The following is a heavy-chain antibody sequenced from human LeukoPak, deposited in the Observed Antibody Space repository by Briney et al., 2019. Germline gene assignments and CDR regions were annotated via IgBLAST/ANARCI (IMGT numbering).Heavy chain of an antibody. V-gene: IGHV3-11*01. J-gene: IGHJ4*02. Sequence: GGSLRLSCAASGFTFSDYYMSWIHQAPGKGLEWVSYISSSGSTIYYADSVKGRFTISRDNAKNSLYLQMNSLRAEDTAVYYCAGGYSGYDYEGPFDYWGQGTLVTVSS. CDR3: AGGYSGYDYEGPFDY. CDR1: GFTFSDYY. D-gene: IGHD5-12*01. CDR2: ISSSGSTI.